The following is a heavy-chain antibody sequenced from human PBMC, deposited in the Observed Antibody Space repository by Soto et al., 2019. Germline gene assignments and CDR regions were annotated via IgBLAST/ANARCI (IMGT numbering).Heavy chain of an antibody. CDR3: ARFDYYDSSGYYYEFWFDP. V-gene: IGHV4-30-4*01. Sequence: LSLTCTVSGGSISSGDYYWSWIRQPPGKGLEWIGYIYYSGSTYYNPSLKSRVTISVDTSKNQFSLKLSSVTAADTAVYYCARFDYYDSSGYYYEFWFDPWGQGTLVTVSS. J-gene: IGHJ5*02. CDR2: IYYSGST. D-gene: IGHD3-22*01. CDR1: GGSISSGDYY.